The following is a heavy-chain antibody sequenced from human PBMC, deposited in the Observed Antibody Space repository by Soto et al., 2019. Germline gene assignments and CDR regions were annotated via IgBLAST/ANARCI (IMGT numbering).Heavy chain of an antibody. V-gene: IGHV2-5*02. D-gene: IGHD2-15*01. J-gene: IGHJ6*02. CDR2: IYWADDE. CDR3: AHKGGRGAAMDV. Sequence: QITLKESGPTLVKPTQTLTLTCTFSGFSLSSSGVGVGWIRQPPGKALEWLTLIYWADDERYSPSLKSRLTITKDTSKIQVVLTLTNMDPVDTATYFCAHKGGRGAAMDVWGQGTTVTVSS. CDR1: GFSLSSSGVG.